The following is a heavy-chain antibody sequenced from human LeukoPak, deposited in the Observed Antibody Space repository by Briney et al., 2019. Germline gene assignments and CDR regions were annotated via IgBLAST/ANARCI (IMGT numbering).Heavy chain of an antibody. CDR2: IYHSGST. J-gene: IGHJ4*02. D-gene: IGHD3-22*01. CDR1: GGSISSGGYS. V-gene: IGHV4-30-2*01. Sequence: SQTLSLTYAVSGGSISSGGYSWSWIRQPPGKGLEWIGYIYHSGSTYYNPSLKSRVTISVDRSKNQFSLKLSSVTAADTAVYYCARGRGSSGYIVYYFDYWGQGTLVTVSS. CDR3: ARGRGSSGYIVYYFDY.